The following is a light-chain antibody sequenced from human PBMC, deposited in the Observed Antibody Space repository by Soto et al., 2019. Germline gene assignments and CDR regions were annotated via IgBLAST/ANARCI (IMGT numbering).Light chain of an antibody. CDR2: GAS. CDR3: QQYGSSPLT. CDR1: QSVSSN. V-gene: IGKV3-20*01. J-gene: IGKJ4*01. Sequence: EMVMTQSPATLSVSPGESATLSCLASQSVSSNLAWYQQKPGQAPRLLIYGASTRATGIPARFSGSGSGTDFTLTISRLEPEDFAVYYCQQYGSSPLTFGGGTKVDIK.